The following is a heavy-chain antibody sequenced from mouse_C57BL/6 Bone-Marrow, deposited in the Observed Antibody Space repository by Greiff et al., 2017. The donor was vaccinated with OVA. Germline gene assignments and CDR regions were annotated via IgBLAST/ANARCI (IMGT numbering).Heavy chain of an antibody. D-gene: IGHD1-1*01. CDR2: FHPYNDDT. J-gene: IGHJ3*01. CDR3: ARGGYGSSYGWFAY. Sequence: VQGVESGAELVKPGASVKMSCKASGYTFTTYPIEWMKQNHGKSLEWIGNFHPYNDDTKYNEKFKGKATLTVEKSSSTVYLELSRLTSDDSAVYYCARGGYGSSYGWFAYWGQGTLVTVSA. CDR1: GYTFTTYP. V-gene: IGHV1-47*01.